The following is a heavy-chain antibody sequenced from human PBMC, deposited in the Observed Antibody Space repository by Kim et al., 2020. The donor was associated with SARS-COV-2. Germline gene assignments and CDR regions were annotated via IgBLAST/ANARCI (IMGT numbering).Heavy chain of an antibody. CDR3: ARDVHVCSSTSCYTFPDY. Sequence: GGSLRLSCAASGFTFSSYSMNWVRQAPGKGLEWVSSISSSSSYIYYADSVKGRFTISRDNAKNSLYLQMNSLRAEDTAVYYCARDVHVCSSTSCYTFPDYWGQGTLVTVSS. CDR2: ISSSSSYI. D-gene: IGHD2-2*02. V-gene: IGHV3-21*01. J-gene: IGHJ4*02. CDR1: GFTFSSYS.